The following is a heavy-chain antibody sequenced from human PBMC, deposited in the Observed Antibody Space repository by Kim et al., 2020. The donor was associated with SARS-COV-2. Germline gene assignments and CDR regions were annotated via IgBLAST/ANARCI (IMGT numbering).Heavy chain of an antibody. CDR1: GYRFTSYW. J-gene: IGHJ3*01. D-gene: IGHD3-22*01. CDR3: AISPRLYDSSGHYGHDGLDL. V-gene: IGHV5-51*01. Sequence: GESLKISCKGSGYRFTSYWIGWVRQMTGKGLEWMGIIYPGDSDTRYSPSFQGQVTISADKSISTVYLQWSSLKASDTAMYYCAISPRLYDSSGHYGHDGLDLWGQGTMVTVSS. CDR2: IYPGDSDT.